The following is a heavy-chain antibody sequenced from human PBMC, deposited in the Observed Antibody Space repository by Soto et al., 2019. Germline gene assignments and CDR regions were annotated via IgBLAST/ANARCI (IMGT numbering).Heavy chain of an antibody. J-gene: IGHJ4*02. CDR1: GGSISSGGYY. V-gene: IGHV4-31*03. CDR2: IYYSGST. Sequence: PSETLSLTCTVSGGSISSGGYYWSWIRQHPGKGLEWIGYIYYSGSTYYNPSLKSRVTISVDTSKNQFSLKLSSVTAADTAVYYCARTSGGYGDYGLAYYFDYWGQGALVTVSS. D-gene: IGHD4-17*01. CDR3: ARTSGGYGDYGLAYYFDY.